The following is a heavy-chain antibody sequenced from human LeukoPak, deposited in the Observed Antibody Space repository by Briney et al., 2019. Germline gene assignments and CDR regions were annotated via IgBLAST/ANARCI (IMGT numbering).Heavy chain of an antibody. V-gene: IGHV4-39*07. CDR3: ARDLVENSRGHDF. J-gene: IGHJ4*02. CDR1: GVSIRSTSYY. Sequence: SETLSLTCTVSGVSIRSTSYYWGWIRQPPGKGLEWIGEIYHSGMTNYKTSLKSRVTISVDESKNQFSLKLSSVTAADTAVYYCARDLVENSRGHDFWGQGILVIVSS. D-gene: IGHD2-15*01. CDR2: IYHSGMT.